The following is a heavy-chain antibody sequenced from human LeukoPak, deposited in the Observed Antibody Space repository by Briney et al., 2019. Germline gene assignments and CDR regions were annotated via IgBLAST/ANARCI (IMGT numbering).Heavy chain of an antibody. CDR3: ARQVYSGGYSYGGYYLDY. D-gene: IGHD5-18*01. CDR1: GGSISSYY. Sequence: PSETLSLTCTVSGGSISSYYWSWIRQPAGKGLEWIGRIYTSGSTNYNPSLKSRVTMSVDTSKNQFSLKLSSVTAADTAVYYCARQVYSGGYSYGGYYLDYSDQGTPATGS. J-gene: IGHJ4*02. CDR2: IYTSGST. V-gene: IGHV4-4*07.